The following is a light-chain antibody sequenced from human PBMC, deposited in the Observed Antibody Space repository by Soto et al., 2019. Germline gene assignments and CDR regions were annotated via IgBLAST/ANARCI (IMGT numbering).Light chain of an antibody. CDR2: EAS. J-gene: IGKJ1*01. Sequence: EIVLTQSPATLSLSPGDGATLSCRASQSITKFLAWYQQRPGQPPRLLSYEASERASGVPARFSGSGSGTDFTLTISSLEPEDFASYYCQQRLTGPWTFGQGTRVEI. CDR3: QQRLTGPWT. V-gene: IGKV3-11*01. CDR1: QSITKF.